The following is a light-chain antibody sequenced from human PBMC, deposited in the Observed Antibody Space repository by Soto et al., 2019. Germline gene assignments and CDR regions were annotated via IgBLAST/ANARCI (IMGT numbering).Light chain of an antibody. CDR2: GAS. CDR1: QSVTST. CDR3: HQYNYWPPT. V-gene: IGKV3-15*01. J-gene: IGKJ1*01. Sequence: EIVVTQSSATLSVSAGERATLSWRASQSVTSTLAWYQQKTGQAPRLLMYGASTRATGIPARFSGSKSGTEFNLTISSLQSEDFAVYDGHQYNYWPPTFGQGTKVDIK.